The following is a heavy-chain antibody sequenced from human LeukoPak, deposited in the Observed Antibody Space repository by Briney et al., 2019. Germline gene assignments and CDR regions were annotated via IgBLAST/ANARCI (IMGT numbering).Heavy chain of an antibody. D-gene: IGHD3-3*01. CDR2: ISAYNDNT. CDR3: ARHDFWSGKLGY. Sequence: ASVEVSCKASGYTFTSYGITWVRQAPGQGLEWMGWISAYNDNTNYAHKLQGRVTMTTDSSTTTAYMELRSLSSDDTAVYYCARHDFWSGKLGYWGQGTLVTVSS. V-gene: IGHV1-18*01. CDR1: GYTFTSYG. J-gene: IGHJ4*02.